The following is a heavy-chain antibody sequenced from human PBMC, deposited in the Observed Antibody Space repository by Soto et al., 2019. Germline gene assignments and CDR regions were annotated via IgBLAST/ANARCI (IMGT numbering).Heavy chain of an antibody. CDR2: ISYDGSNK. V-gene: IGHV3-30*18. CDR1: GFTFSSYG. D-gene: IGHD5-18*01. J-gene: IGHJ6*02. CDR3: AKDLGIHYYYYGMDV. Sequence: HPGGSLRLSCAASGFTFSSYGMHWVRQAPGKGLEWVAVISYDGSNKYYADSVKGRFTISRDNSKNTLYLQMNSLRAEDTAVYYCAKDLGIHYYYYGMDVWGQGTTVTVSS.